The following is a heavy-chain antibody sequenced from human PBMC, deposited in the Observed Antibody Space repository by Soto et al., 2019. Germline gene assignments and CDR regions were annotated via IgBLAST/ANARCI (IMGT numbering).Heavy chain of an antibody. CDR1: GFTFNTYW. CDR3: ATVATNSYNWLDP. CDR2: INSDGTKT. D-gene: IGHD5-12*01. V-gene: IGHV3-74*01. J-gene: IGHJ5*02. Sequence: GGSLRLSCEASGFTFNTYWMHWVRQAPGKGLVWVSRINSDGTKTTYADSVKGRFTISRDNAKNTVYLQMNSLRAEDTAMYYCATVATNSYNWLDPWGQGTLVTVSS.